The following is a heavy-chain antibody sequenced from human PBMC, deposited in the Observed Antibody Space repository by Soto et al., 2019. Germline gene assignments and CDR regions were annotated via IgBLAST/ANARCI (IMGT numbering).Heavy chain of an antibody. CDR1: GGSINRYY. CDR3: ARRGDYYDSSGYYYDAFDI. D-gene: IGHD3-22*01. V-gene: IGHV4-59*08. CDR2: IQYSGST. Sequence: PSETLSLTCTVSGGSINRYYWNWIRQPPGKGLEWIGYIQYSGSTYYNPSLKSRVTISVDTSKNQFSLKLSSVTAADTAVYYCARRGDYYDSSGYYYDAFDIWGQGTMVTVSS. J-gene: IGHJ3*02.